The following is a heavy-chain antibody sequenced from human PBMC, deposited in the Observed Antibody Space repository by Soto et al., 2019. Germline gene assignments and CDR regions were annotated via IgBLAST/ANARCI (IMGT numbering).Heavy chain of an antibody. J-gene: IGHJ5*01. CDR1: GYTFTSYG. V-gene: IGHV1-18*01. CDR2: ISAYNGNT. Sequence: ASVKVSCKASGYTFTSYGISWVRQAPGQGLEWMGWISAYNGNTNYAQKLQGRVTMTTDTSTSTAYMERRSLRSDDTAVYYCARDGKIFIYGSGSKSIHYNCFASWGQGPLVTVS. CDR3: ARDGKIFIYGSGSKSIHYNCFAS. D-gene: IGHD3-10*01.